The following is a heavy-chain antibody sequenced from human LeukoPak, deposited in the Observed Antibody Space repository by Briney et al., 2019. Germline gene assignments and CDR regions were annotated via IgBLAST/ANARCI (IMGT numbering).Heavy chain of an antibody. D-gene: IGHD4-17*01. CDR1: GGSFSGYY. CDR2: INHSGNT. CDR3: TRHKVLNYGDYGDFDY. V-gene: IGHV4-34*01. Sequence: KPSETLSLTCAVYGGSFSGYYWSWIRQPPGKGLEWIGEINHSGNTNYNPSLKSRVTILVDMSRNQFSLKVSSVTAADTAMYYCTRHKVLNYGDYGDFDYWGQGILVTVSS. J-gene: IGHJ4*02.